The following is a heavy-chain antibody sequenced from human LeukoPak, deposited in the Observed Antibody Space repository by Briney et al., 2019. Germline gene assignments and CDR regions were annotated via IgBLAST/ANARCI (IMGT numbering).Heavy chain of an antibody. D-gene: IGHD2/OR15-2a*01. CDR1: IFNLSDYT. CDR2: ISRSDSSI. Sequence: PGGSLRLSCAASIFNLSDYTMHWVRQAPGKGLEWISYISRSDSSIYYGDSAKGRLTVSRDSVKNSLYLHMNSLRTEDTAAYFCARDPRGYCTSSKCYYFSYMDVWGKGTTVTVSS. CDR3: ARDPRGYCTSSKCYYFSYMDV. V-gene: IGHV3-48*04. J-gene: IGHJ6*03.